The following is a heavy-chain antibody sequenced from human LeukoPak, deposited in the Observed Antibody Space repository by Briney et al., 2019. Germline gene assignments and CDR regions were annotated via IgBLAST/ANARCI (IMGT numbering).Heavy chain of an antibody. CDR2: IFDSGSN. CDR1: GGSISGYS. CDR3: ARDYHDTSGYNYVGGYYYMDV. Sequence: SETLSLPCTVSGGSISGYSWSWLRQPPGKGLEWIGYIFDSGSNNYNPSLKSRVTISLATPKNQFYLALSPVTAADNPLYYCARDYHDTSGYNYVGGYYYMDVWGKGTTVTVSS. J-gene: IGHJ6*03. D-gene: IGHD3-22*01. V-gene: IGHV4-4*08.